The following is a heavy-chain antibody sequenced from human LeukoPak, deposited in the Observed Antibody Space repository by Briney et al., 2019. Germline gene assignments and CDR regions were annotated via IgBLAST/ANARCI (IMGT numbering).Heavy chain of an antibody. CDR3: ARHREEYCSGGSCYARGIDF. J-gene: IGHJ4*02. CDR1: GGSISNDY. CDR2: IYYSGST. V-gene: IGHV4-59*08. Sequence: SETLSLTCTVSGGSISNDYWSWIRQSPGKGLEWIASIYYSGSTYYNPSLKSRVTISVDTSKNQFSLKLTSVTAAGTAMYYCARHREEYCSGGSCYARGIDFWGQGLLVTVSS. D-gene: IGHD2-15*01.